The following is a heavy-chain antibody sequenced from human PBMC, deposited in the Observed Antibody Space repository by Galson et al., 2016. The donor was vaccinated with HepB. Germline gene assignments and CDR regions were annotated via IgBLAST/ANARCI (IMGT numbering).Heavy chain of an antibody. Sequence: SLRLSCAASGFSFSSYAMTWVRQAPGKGLEWVSALSGSGGSTYYADSVTGRFTISRDNSKSMLYLQMNSLRAEDTAVYYCAKDRRGNWGFDIWGPGILVTVSS. V-gene: IGHV3-23*01. CDR1: GFSFSSYA. CDR2: LSGSGGST. CDR3: AKDRRGNWGFDI. D-gene: IGHD3-10*01. J-gene: IGHJ4*02.